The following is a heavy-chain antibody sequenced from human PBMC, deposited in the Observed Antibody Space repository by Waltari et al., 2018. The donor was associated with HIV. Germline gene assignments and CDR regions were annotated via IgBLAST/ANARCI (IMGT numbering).Heavy chain of an antibody. D-gene: IGHD1-26*01. CDR1: GFSVSINY. V-gene: IGHV3-53*01. CDR2: IYSGGSR. J-gene: IGHJ6*02. CDR3: ARDPRSSGYYGMDV. Sequence: EVQLVASGGGLIEPGGSLRLSCAASGFSVSINYMSWVRQAPGKGLGWGSVIYSGGSRYYADSVKGRFTISRDNSKNTLSLHMTSLKAEDTAVYYCARDPRSSGYYGMDVWGQGTTVTVSS.